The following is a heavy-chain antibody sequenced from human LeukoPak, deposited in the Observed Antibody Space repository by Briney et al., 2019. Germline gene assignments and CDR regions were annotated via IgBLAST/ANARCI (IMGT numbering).Heavy chain of an antibody. Sequence: GGSLRLSCAASGFTFDDYAMHWVRQAPGKGLEWVSGISWNSGSIGYADSVKGRFTISRDNAKNSLYLQMNRLRAEDTALYYCAKERTMVRGVLDVWGQGTTVTVSS. CDR2: ISWNSGSI. D-gene: IGHD3-10*01. J-gene: IGHJ6*02. CDR3: AKERTMVRGVLDV. V-gene: IGHV3-9*01. CDR1: GFTFDDYA.